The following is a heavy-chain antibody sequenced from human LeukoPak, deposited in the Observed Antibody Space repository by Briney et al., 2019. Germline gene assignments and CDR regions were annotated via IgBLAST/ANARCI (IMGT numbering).Heavy chain of an antibody. CDR2: INVGGSTM. J-gene: IGHJ4*02. D-gene: IGHD6-6*01. V-gene: IGHV3-11*04. CDR1: GFTFSDYY. Sequence: GGSLRLSCAASGFTFSDYYMSWIRQAPGKGLEWVSYINVGGSTMFYGDSVKGRFTVSRDNAKNSLYLQMNSLRAEDTAVYYCARGRGLPVRPPNEGFLDYWGRGTLVTVSS. CDR3: ARGRGLPVRPPNEGFLDY.